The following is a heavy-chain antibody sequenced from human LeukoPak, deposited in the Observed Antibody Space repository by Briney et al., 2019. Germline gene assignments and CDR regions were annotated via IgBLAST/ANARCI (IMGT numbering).Heavy chain of an antibody. V-gene: IGHV1-69*13. CDR2: IIPIFGTA. CDR3: ARTASGYYWDFDY. D-gene: IGHD3-22*01. CDR1: GGTFSSYA. J-gene: IGHJ4*02. Sequence: SAKVSCKASGGTFSSYAISWVRQAPGQGLEWMGGIIPIFGTANYAQKFQGRVTITADESTSTAYMELSSLRSEDTAVYYCARTASGYYWDFDYWGQGTLVTVSS.